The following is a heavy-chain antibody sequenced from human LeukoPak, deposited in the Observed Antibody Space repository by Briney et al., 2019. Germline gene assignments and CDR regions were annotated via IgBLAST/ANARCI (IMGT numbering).Heavy chain of an antibody. J-gene: IGHJ3*02. Sequence: ASVKVSCKASGGTFSSYAISWVRQAPGQGLEWMGWMNPNSGNTGYAQKFQGRVTMTRNTSISTAYMELSSLRSEDTAVYYCARGRGSGDAFDIWGQGTMVTVSS. CDR3: ARGRGSGDAFDI. CDR1: GGTFSSYA. V-gene: IGHV1-8*02. CDR2: MNPNSGNT. D-gene: IGHD1-26*01.